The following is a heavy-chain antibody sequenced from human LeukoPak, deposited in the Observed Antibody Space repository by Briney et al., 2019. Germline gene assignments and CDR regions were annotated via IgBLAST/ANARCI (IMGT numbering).Heavy chain of an antibody. CDR3: ARDQSPYCGGDCFGSRPSSAFDI. CDR2: IWYDGSNK. Sequence: GGSLRPSCAASGFTFSSYGMHWVRQAPGKGLEWVAVIWYDGSNKYYADSVKGRFTISRDNSKNTLYLQMNSLRAEDTAVYYCARDQSPYCGGDCFGSRPSSAFDIWGQGTMVTVSS. D-gene: IGHD2-21*02. J-gene: IGHJ3*02. V-gene: IGHV3-33*08. CDR1: GFTFSSYG.